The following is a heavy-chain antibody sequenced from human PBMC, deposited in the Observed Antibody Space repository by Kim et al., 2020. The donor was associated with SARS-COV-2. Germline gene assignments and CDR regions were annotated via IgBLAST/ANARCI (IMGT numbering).Heavy chain of an antibody. D-gene: IGHD3-10*01. CDR2: IYYSGIT. V-gene: IGHV4-39*01. CDR3: ARRSKRFGDYGGFDY. CDR1: GGSISSSSHY. J-gene: IGHJ4*01. Sequence: SETLSLTCSVSGGSISSSSHYWGWIRQPPGKGLEWIGSIYYSGITYYNPSLKSRVTISVDTSKNRFSLKLSSVTAADTAVYYCARRSKRFGDYGGFDYWG.